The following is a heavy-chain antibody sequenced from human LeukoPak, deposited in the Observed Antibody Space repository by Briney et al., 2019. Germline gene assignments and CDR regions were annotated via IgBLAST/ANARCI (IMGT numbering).Heavy chain of an antibody. D-gene: IGHD4-23*01. Sequence: PSQTLSLTCTVSGGSISSGDYYWSWIRQPPGKGLEWIGYIYYSGSTYYNPSLKSRVTISVDTSKNQFSLKLSSVTAADTAVYYCARALPATVVTGDYWGQGTLVTVSS. V-gene: IGHV4-30-4*01. CDR2: IYYSGST. CDR3: ARALPATVVTGDY. J-gene: IGHJ4*02. CDR1: GGSISSGDYY.